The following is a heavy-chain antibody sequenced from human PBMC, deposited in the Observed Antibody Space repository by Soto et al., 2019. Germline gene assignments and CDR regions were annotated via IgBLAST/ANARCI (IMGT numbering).Heavy chain of an antibody. J-gene: IGHJ5*01. V-gene: IGHV1-8*01. CDR3: ARGDSFSSSWYWFDS. CDR2: MNTNNGNT. D-gene: IGHD6-13*01. Sequence: ASVKVSCKASGYTFTTYEINCVRQAPGQGLVWMGWMNTNNGNTGYAQKFQGRVTMTRNTSISTAYMELSSLTSEDTAVYYCARGDSFSSSWYWFDSWGQGTPVTVSS. CDR1: GYTFTTYE.